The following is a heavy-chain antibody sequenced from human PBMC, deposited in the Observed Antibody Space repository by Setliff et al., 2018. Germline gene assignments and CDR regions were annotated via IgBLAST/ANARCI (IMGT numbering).Heavy chain of an antibody. J-gene: IGHJ4*02. CDR3: ASSCSGTSCYAGLDY. CDR1: GFTFSTYR. CDR2: ILDDGVKK. V-gene: IGHV3-30*03. D-gene: IGHD2-15*01. Sequence: GGSLRLSCAASGFTFSTYRMHWVRQAPGKGLEWVAVILDDGVKKYYADSVKGRFTISRDNSKNTLYLQMNSLRAEDTAVYYCASSCSGTSCYAGLDYWGQGTLVTVSS.